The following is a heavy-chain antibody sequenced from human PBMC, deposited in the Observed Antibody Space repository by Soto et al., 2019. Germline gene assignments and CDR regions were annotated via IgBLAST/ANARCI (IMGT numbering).Heavy chain of an antibody. CDR1: GFTFSSYA. D-gene: IGHD3-22*01. CDR2: ISYDGSNK. V-gene: IGHV3-30-3*01. J-gene: IGHJ4*02. Sequence: PGGSLRLSCAASGFTFSSYAMHWVRQAPGKGQEWVAVISYDGSNKYYADSVKGRFTISRDNSKNTLYLQMNSLRAEDTAVYYCARAFPYYYDSSKSGYWGQGTLVTVSS. CDR3: ARAFPYYYDSSKSGY.